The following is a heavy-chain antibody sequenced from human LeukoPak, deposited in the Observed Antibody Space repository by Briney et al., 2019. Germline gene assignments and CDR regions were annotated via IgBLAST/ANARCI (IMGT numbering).Heavy chain of an antibody. CDR3: ARASSYYYDSSGYYPLSY. CDR2: TGADGINE. V-gene: IGHV3-30*07. CDR1: GFTFSSYA. Sequence: GGSLRLSCAASGFTFSSYAMHWVRQAPGEGLEWVAVTGADGINEYYGDSVKGRFTISRDNAKNSLYLQMNSLRAEDTAVYYCARASSYYYDSSGYYPLSYWGQGTLVTVSS. D-gene: IGHD3-22*01. J-gene: IGHJ4*02.